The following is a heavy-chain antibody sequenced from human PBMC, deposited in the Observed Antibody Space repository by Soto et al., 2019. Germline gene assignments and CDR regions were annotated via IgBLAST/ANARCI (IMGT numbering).Heavy chain of an antibody. V-gene: IGHV4-34*01. Sequence: PSETLSLTCAVYDKSFSRYSWTWIRRPPGKGLEWIGEINHSGSTVYSPSLKSRVTISIDTVNFQFSMKLTSVTAADMATYYCARKHYSGFDMWGQGTLVTVSS. J-gene: IGHJ4*02. D-gene: IGHD3-22*01. CDR3: ARKHYSGFDM. CDR1: DKSFSRYS. CDR2: INHSGST.